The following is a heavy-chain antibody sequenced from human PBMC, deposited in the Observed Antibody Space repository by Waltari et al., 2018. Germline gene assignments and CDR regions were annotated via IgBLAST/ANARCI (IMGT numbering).Heavy chain of an antibody. CDR1: GGTFSSYA. D-gene: IGHD7-27*01. Sequence: QVQLVQSGAEVKKPGSSVKVSCKASGGTFSSYAISWVRQAPGQGLEWMGGSNPICGTANYAQKFQGRVTITADESTSTAYMELSSLRSEDTAVYYCARERMALTGLFDYWGQGTLVTVSS. V-gene: IGHV1-69*13. CDR2: SNPICGTA. J-gene: IGHJ4*02. CDR3: ARERMALTGLFDY.